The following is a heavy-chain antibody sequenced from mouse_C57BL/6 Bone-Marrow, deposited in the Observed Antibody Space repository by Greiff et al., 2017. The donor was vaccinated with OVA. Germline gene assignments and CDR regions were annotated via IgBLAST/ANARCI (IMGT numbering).Heavy chain of an antibody. D-gene: IGHD1-1*01. Sequence: QVQLQQPGAELVKPGASVKLSCKASGYIFTSYWMHWVKQRPGRGLEWIGRIDPNSGGTKYNEKFKSKATLTVDKPSSTAYMQLSSLTSEDSAVYYCARSGFINTVVATRYFDVWGTGTTVTVSS. CDR1: GYIFTSYW. J-gene: IGHJ1*03. CDR2: IDPNSGGT. V-gene: IGHV1-72*01. CDR3: ARSGFINTVVATRYFDV.